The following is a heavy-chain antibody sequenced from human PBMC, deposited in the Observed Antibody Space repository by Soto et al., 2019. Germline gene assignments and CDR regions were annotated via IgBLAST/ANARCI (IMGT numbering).Heavy chain of an antibody. Sequence: LRLSCAASGFTFSNYRMSWVRQAPGKGLEWVANINQDGSKAFYVDSVRGRFTISRDNAKNSVFLQMNSLTAEDTAIYYCATSAAAPGNDWGQGTLVTVSS. CDR3: ATSAAAPGND. V-gene: IGHV3-7*03. CDR1: GFTFSNYR. J-gene: IGHJ4*02. D-gene: IGHD6-13*01. CDR2: INQDGSKA.